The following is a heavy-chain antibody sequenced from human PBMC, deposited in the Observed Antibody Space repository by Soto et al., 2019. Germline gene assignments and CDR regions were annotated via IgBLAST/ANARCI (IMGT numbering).Heavy chain of an antibody. CDR3: ARYSDGIIDFAY. CDR1: GFTFGSVG. D-gene: IGHD3-10*01. CDR2: ITSDSSTR. V-gene: IGHV3-48*02. J-gene: IGHJ1*01. Sequence: GGSLGLGCAVSGFTFGSVGMTWVGQAPGKGREWISYITSDSSTRHYADFVKGRFTISRDNAKNSLYLQMNSLRDEDTAVYLCARYSDGIIDFAYWRQGT.